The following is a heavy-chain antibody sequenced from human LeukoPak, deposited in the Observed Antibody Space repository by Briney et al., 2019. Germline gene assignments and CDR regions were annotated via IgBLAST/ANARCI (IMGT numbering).Heavy chain of an antibody. CDR1: GGSISSYY. D-gene: IGHD3-10*01. V-gene: IGHV4-59*01. CDR3: ARASGSGSYLVY. J-gene: IGHJ4*02. Sequence: SEPLSLTCTVSGGSISSYYWSWIRQPPGKGLEWIGYIYYSGSTNYNPSLKSRVTISVDTSKNQFSLKLSSVTAPDTAVYYCARASGSGSYLVYWGQGTLVTVSS. CDR2: IYYSGST.